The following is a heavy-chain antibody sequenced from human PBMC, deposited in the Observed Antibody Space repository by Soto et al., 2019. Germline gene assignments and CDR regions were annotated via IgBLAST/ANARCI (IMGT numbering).Heavy chain of an antibody. CDR2: ISYDGSNK. V-gene: IGHV3-30*18. J-gene: IGHJ4*02. D-gene: IGHD3-3*01. Sequence: SLRLSCAASGFTFSSYGMHWVRQAPGKGLEWVAVISYDGSNKYYADSVKGRFTISRDNSKNTLYLQMNSLRAGDTAVYYCAKDGLYYDFWSGYWRYFDYWGQGTLVTVSS. CDR1: GFTFSSYG. CDR3: AKDGLYYDFWSGYWRYFDY.